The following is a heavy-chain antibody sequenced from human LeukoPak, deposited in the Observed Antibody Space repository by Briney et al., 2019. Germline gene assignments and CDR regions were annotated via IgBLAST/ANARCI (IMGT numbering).Heavy chain of an antibody. J-gene: IGHJ5*02. Sequence: GGSLRLSCAASGFTFSSYWMDWVRQAPGKGLVWVSRINSDGSSTSYADSVKGRFTISRDNAKNTLYLQMNSLRAEDTAVYYCAREAARPLFKFDPWGQGTLVTVSS. CDR1: GFTFSSYW. CDR3: AREAARPLFKFDP. D-gene: IGHD6-6*01. V-gene: IGHV3-74*01. CDR2: INSDGSST.